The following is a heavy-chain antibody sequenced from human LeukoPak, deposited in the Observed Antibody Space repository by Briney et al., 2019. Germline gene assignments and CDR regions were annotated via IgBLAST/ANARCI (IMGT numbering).Heavy chain of an antibody. CDR2: ISGDNGNT. J-gene: IGHJ4*02. Sequence: ASVKVSCKASGYTFISYGISWVRQAPGQGLEWMGWISGDNGNTNYAQKFQGRVTITTDESTSTAYMELSSLRSEDTAVYYCARWGGGNRNNQNDYGARGPLVTVSS. D-gene: IGHD3-16*01. V-gene: IGHV1-18*01. CDR3: ARWGGGNRNNQNDY. CDR1: GYTFISYG.